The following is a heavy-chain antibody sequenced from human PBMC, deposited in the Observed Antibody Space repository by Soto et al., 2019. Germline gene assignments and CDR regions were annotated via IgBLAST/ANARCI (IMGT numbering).Heavy chain of an antibody. CDR1: GCTFSSCS. V-gene: IGHV1-69*01. D-gene: IGHD1-26*01. CDR3: ARDGGRHSGGIDY. CDR2: IIPIFGTA. J-gene: IGHJ4*02. Sequence: QVQLVQSGAEVKKPGSSVKVSCKASGCTFSSCSINWVRQAPGQGLEWMGEIIPIFGTANYAQKFQGRVTITADESTSTAYMELTSLRSEDTAVYYCARDGGRHSGGIDYWGQGTLVTLSS.